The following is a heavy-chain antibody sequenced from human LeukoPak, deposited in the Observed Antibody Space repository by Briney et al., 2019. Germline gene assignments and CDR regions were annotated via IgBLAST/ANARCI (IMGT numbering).Heavy chain of an antibody. CDR3: AREGHYYGSGSYYNETYYFDY. Sequence: GGSLRLSCAASGFTVSSNYMSWVRQAPGKGLEWVSVIYSGGSTYYADSVKGRVTISRDNSKNTLYLQMNSLRAEDTAVYYCAREGHYYGSGSYYNETYYFDYWGQGTLVTVSS. D-gene: IGHD3-10*01. CDR2: IYSGGST. J-gene: IGHJ4*02. CDR1: GFTVSSNY. V-gene: IGHV3-66*01.